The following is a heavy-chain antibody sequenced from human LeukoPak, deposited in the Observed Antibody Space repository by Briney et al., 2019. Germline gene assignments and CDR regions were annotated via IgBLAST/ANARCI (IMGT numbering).Heavy chain of an antibody. CDR3: ARDRLSAAGGWDLVFDY. CDR2: ISAYNGNT. V-gene: IGHV1-18*04. CDR1: GYSFTSYY. D-gene: IGHD1-26*01. Sequence: ASVKVSCKASGYSFTSYYMHWVRQAPGQGLEWMGWISAYNGNTDYAQKLQGRVTMTTDTSTSTAYVELRSLRSDDTAVYYCARDRLSAAGGWDLVFDYWGLGTLVTVSS. J-gene: IGHJ4*02.